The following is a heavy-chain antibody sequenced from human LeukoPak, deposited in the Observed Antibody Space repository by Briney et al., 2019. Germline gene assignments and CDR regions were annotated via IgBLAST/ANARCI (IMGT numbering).Heavy chain of an antibody. D-gene: IGHD2-21*02. J-gene: IGHJ4*02. CDR3: ARVSVLMVVTDYFDY. V-gene: IGHV1-2*02. Sequence: ASVKVSCKASGYTFTSYAMHWVRQAPGQGLEWMGWITPSGGTNYPQKFQGRVAITRDTSITTAYMDLSRLTSDDTAVYYCARVSVLMVVTDYFDYWGQGTLVTVSS. CDR2: ITPSGGT. CDR1: GYTFTSYA.